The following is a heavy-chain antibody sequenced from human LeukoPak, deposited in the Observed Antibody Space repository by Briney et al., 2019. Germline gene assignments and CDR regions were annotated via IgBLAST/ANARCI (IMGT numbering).Heavy chain of an antibody. CDR2: IKSKTDGGTT. Sequence: PGGSLRLSCAASGFTFSSYAMSWVRQAPGKGLEWVGRIKSKTDGGTTDYAAPVKGRFTISRDDSKNTLYLQMNSLKTEDTAVYYCTTVVVTAERYYYYYMDVWGKGTTVTVSS. CDR1: GFTFSSYA. J-gene: IGHJ6*03. D-gene: IGHD2-21*02. V-gene: IGHV3-15*01. CDR3: TTVVVTAERYYYYYMDV.